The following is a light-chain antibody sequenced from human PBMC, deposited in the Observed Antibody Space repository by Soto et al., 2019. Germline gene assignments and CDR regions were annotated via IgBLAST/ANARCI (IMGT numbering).Light chain of an antibody. J-gene: IGLJ1*01. CDR3: QVWDRTSNHYV. CDR1: NIGSKS. Sequence: SYELTQPPSVSVAPGQTVRVTCGGKNIGSKSVHWYQQKPGQAPVLVVYDDSDRPSRIPERFSGSNSGNTATLTISRVEAGDEAGYHCQVWDRTSNHYVCGSGTKVTVL. CDR2: DDS. V-gene: IGLV3-21*02.